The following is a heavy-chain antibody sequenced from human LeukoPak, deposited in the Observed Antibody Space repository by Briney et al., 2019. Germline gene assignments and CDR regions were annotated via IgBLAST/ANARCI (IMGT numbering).Heavy chain of an antibody. D-gene: IGHD4-23*01. Sequence: SETLSLTCTVSGGSISSGDYYWSWIRQPPGKGLEWIGYIYYSGSTYYNPSLKSRVTISVDTSKDQFSLKLSSVTAADTAVYYCARESSFYGGNSGLNYWGQGTLVTVSS. CDR1: GGSISSGDYY. CDR3: ARESSFYGGNSGLNY. V-gene: IGHV4-30-4*01. J-gene: IGHJ4*02. CDR2: IYYSGST.